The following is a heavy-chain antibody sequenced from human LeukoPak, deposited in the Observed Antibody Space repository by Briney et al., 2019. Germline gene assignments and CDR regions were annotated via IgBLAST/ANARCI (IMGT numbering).Heavy chain of an antibody. CDR2: ISISGENT. D-gene: IGHD1-26*01. V-gene: IGHV3-23*01. CDR1: GFTFSSYA. CDR3: ARAQVGAPTDL. Sequence: PGGSLRLACAASGFTFSSYAMSWVRQAPGKGLEWVSAISISGENTYYADSVKGRFTISRDTSRNTLYLQMHSLRPEDTAVYYCARAQVGAPTDLWGQGTLVTVSS. J-gene: IGHJ5*02.